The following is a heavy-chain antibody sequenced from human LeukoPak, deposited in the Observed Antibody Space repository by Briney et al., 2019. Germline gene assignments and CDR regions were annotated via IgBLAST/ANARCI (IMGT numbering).Heavy chain of an antibody. Sequence: ASVKVSCKASGYTFTSYDINWVRQATGQGLEWMGWMNPNSGNTGYAQKFQGRVTMTRNTSISTAYMELSSLRSEDTAVYYCARGKGTVDYWYFDLWGRGTLVTVSS. J-gene: IGHJ2*01. CDR3: ARGKGTVDYWYFDL. CDR1: GYTFTSYD. CDR2: MNPNSGNT. V-gene: IGHV1-8*01. D-gene: IGHD1-1*01.